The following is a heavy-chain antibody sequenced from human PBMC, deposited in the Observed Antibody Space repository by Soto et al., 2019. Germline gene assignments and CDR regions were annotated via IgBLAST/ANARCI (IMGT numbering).Heavy chain of an antibody. D-gene: IGHD3-22*01. CDR2: IVSSGSTI. CDR1: GFTFSDYY. Sequence: GGSLRLSCAASGFTFSDYYMSWIRQAPGKGLEWISYIVSSGSTIYYADSVKGRFTISRDNAKNSLYLQMNSLRAEDTAVYYCARDLGYYDSSGHFDYWGQGALVTVSS. J-gene: IGHJ4*02. V-gene: IGHV3-11*01. CDR3: ARDLGYYDSSGHFDY.